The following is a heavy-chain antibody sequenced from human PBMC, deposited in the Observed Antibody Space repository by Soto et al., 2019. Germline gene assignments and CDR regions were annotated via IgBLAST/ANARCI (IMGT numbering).Heavy chain of an antibody. CDR2: IYYSGST. CDR3: AIGRPFDP. CDR1: GGSVSSGSSY. Sequence: QVQLQESGPRLVKPSETLSLTCTVSGGSVSSGSSYWNWIRQPPGKGLEWIGYIYYSGSTSYNPSLKSRVTMSVDTSKNQFSLKLSSVTAADTAVYYCAIGRPFDPWGQGTLVTVSS. J-gene: IGHJ5*02. V-gene: IGHV4-61*01.